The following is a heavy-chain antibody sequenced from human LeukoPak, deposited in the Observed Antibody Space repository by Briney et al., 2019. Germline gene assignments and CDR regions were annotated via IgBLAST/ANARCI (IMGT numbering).Heavy chain of an antibody. D-gene: IGHD2/OR15-2a*01. CDR2: VYYTGRT. CDR3: ARAVSSMALYYYYYGMDV. CDR1: DGSTTGYY. Sequence: SETLSLTCSVSDGSTTGYYWSWIRQPPGKGLEWIAYVYYTGRTLYNPSLESRVTISVDTSKNQFSLKLSSVTAADTAVYYCARAVSSMALYYYYYGMDVWGQGTTVTVSS. J-gene: IGHJ6*02. V-gene: IGHV4-59*12.